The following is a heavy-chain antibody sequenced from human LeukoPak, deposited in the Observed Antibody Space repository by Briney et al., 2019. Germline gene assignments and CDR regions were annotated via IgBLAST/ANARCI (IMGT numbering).Heavy chain of an antibody. V-gene: IGHV4-4*07. D-gene: IGHD6-13*01. CDR2: IYTSGST. J-gene: IGHJ6*03. CDR3: ARPPRQLVRYYYMDV. Sequence: SETLSLTCTVSGGSISSYYWSWIRQPAGKGLEWIGRIYTSGSTNYNPSLKSRVTISVDTSKNQFSLKLSSVTAADTAVYYCARPPRQLVRYYYMDVWGKGTTVTVSS. CDR1: GGSISSYY.